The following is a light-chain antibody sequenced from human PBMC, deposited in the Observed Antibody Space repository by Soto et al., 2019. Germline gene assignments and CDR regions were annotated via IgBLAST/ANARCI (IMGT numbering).Light chain of an antibody. CDR1: QSVYSN. CDR2: GTY. Sequence: EIVMTQSPATLSVSPGERATLSCRASQSVYSNLAWYQQKPGQAPRLLIYGTYTRATGILARFSGSGSGKDFSLTISSLQSEDFSVYYCQQYNNWPLTFGGGTKVEIK. V-gene: IGKV3-15*01. CDR3: QQYNNWPLT. J-gene: IGKJ4*01.